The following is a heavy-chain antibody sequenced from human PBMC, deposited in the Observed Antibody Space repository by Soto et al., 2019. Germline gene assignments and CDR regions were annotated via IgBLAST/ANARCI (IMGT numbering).Heavy chain of an antibody. J-gene: IGHJ6*02. CDR1: GFTFSSYA. CDR3: AKDSKRDAYCGGDCYINYYGMDV. D-gene: IGHD2-21*02. V-gene: IGHV3-23*01. CDR2: ISGSGGST. Sequence: GGSLRLSCAASGFTFSSYAMSWVRQAPGKGLEWVSAISGSGGSTYYADSVKGRSTISRDNSKNTLYLQMNSLRAEDTAVYYCAKDSKRDAYCGGDCYINYYGMDVWGQGTTVTVSS.